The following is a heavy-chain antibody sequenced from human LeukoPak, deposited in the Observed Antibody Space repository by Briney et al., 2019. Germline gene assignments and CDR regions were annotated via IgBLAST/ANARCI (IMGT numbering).Heavy chain of an antibody. J-gene: IGHJ4*02. CDR3: ARGRGVTPDY. CDR2: ISYDGSNK. Sequence: PGGSLRLSCAASGFTFSSYAMHWVRQAPGKGLEWVAVISYDGSNKYYADSVKGRFTISRDNSKNTQYLQMNSLRAEDTAVYYCARGRGVTPDYWGQGTLVTVSS. D-gene: IGHD3-10*01. V-gene: IGHV3-30-3*01. CDR1: GFTFSSYA.